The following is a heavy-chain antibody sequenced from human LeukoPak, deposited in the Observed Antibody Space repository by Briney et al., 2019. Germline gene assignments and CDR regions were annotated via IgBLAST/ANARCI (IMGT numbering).Heavy chain of an antibody. V-gene: IGHV3-23*01. Sequence: QPGGSLRLSCAASGFTFSSYAMSWVRQAPGKGLEWVSAISGSGGGTYYADSVKGRFTISRDNSKNTLYLQMNSLRGEDTAVYYCAKIPGTYSYYFDYWGQGTLVTVSS. J-gene: IGHJ4*02. D-gene: IGHD1-26*01. CDR3: AKIPGTYSYYFDY. CDR2: ISGSGGGT. CDR1: GFTFSSYA.